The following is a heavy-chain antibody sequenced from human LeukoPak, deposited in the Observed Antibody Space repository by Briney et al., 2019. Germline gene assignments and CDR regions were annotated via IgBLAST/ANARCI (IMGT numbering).Heavy chain of an antibody. CDR1: GGSISSYY. CDR2: IYYSGST. CDR3: ARVTGYIVEDYFDY. V-gene: IGHV4-59*01. J-gene: IGHJ4*02. Sequence: SETLSLTCTVSGGSISSYYWSWIRQPAGKGLEWIGYIYYSGSTNYNPSLKSRVTISVDTSKNQFSLRLSSVTAADTAVYYCARVTGYIVEDYFDYWGQGTLVTVSS. D-gene: IGHD3-22*01.